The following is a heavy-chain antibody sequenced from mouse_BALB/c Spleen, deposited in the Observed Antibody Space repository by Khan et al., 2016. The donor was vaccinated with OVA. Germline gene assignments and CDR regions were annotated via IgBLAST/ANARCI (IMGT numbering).Heavy chain of an antibody. D-gene: IGHD1-1*01. CDR1: GYTFSSYW. Sequence: QVQLKESGAELMKPGASVKISCKATGYTFSSYWIKWVKQRPGHGLEWIGEILPGSGRTYYNEKFKGKATFTADTSSNTAYIQLSSLTSEDSAVYYCARGKYYGSSSWFAYWGQGTLVTVSA. J-gene: IGHJ3*01. CDR2: ILPGSGRT. V-gene: IGHV1-9*01. CDR3: ARGKYYGSSSWFAY.